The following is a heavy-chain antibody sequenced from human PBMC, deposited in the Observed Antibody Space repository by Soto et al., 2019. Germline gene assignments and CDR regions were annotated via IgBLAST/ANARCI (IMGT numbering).Heavy chain of an antibody. V-gene: IGHV3-33*01. CDR3: ARGAGEGQRQGDWFDP. CDR1: AFNFNYYA. J-gene: IGHJ5*02. CDR2: IWFDGSKK. Sequence: AGGSLRPSCAASAFNFNYYAMHWVRQAPAKGLEWVAVIWFDGSKKYYAESVKGRFSISRDNSKNTVYLEMKSLRVEDTAVYYCARGAGEGQRQGDWFDPWGQGTLVTVSS. D-gene: IGHD6-25*01.